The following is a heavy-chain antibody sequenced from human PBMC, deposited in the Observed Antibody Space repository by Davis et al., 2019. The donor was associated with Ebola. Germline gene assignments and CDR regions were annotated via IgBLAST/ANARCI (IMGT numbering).Heavy chain of an antibody. CDR1: GGSISSYY. D-gene: IGHD3-3*01. CDR3: ARGLSYDFWSGEYYFDN. Sequence: MPSETLSLTCTVSGGSISSYYWSWIRQPPGKGLEWIGYIYYSGSTNYNPSLKSRVTISVDTSKNQFSLKLSSVTAADTAVYYCARGLSYDFWSGEYYFDNWGQGTLVTVSS. CDR2: IYYSGST. J-gene: IGHJ4*02. V-gene: IGHV4-59*01.